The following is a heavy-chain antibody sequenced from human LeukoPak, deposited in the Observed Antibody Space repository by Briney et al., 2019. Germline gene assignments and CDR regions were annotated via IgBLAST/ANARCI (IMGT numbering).Heavy chain of an antibody. CDR2: IGGTGVRT. Sequence: GGSLRLSCASSGFTFSSYAMSWVRQAPGKGLEWVSTIGGTGVRTYYADSVKGRFTISRDNSKNTLYRQINSLRAEDTAVYFCAKDRLGGPYFFHYWGQGTLVTVSS. D-gene: IGHD3-16*01. CDR3: AKDRLGGPYFFHY. CDR1: GFTFSSYA. J-gene: IGHJ4*02. V-gene: IGHV3-23*01.